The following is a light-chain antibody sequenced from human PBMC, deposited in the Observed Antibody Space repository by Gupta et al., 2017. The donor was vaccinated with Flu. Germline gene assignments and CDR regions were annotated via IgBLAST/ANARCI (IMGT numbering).Light chain of an antibody. V-gene: IGLV1-44*01. J-gene: IGLJ3*02. CDR3: AAWDDRRTGSWV. CDR2: NND. Sequence: QSLLPQPPSASGAPGPRVTISCSGRSSNIGTFTVSWYQHLPGRAPSLLIYNNDLRPSGVPDRFSASKSGTSVSLAISGLQSEDEADYYCAAWDDRRTGSWVFGGGTKLTVL. CDR1: SSNIGTFT.